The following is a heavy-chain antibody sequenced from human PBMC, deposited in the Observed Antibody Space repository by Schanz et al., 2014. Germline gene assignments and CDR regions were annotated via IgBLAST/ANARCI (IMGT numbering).Heavy chain of an antibody. J-gene: IGHJ4*02. CDR3: AKEDVSSITTWFLDN. Sequence: QVQLVESGGGVVQPGRSLRLSCAASGFTFSNYGMHWVRQAPGKGLEWVAVIWYDGNNKYYADSVKGRFTISRDNSKNTLYLQMNSLRVEDTAVYYCAKEDVSSITTWFLDNWGQGTLVTVSS. CDR2: IWYDGNNK. CDR1: GFTFSNYG. V-gene: IGHV3-33*06. D-gene: IGHD2-2*01.